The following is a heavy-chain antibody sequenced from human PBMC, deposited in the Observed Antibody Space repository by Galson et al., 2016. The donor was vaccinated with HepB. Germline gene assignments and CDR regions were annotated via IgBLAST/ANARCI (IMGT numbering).Heavy chain of an antibody. D-gene: IGHD3-10*01. V-gene: IGHV3-48*02. CDR2: ISANSDST. Sequence: SLRLSCAASGFYFSDYSMNWVRQAPGKGLEWLSYISANSDSTYYADSVKGRFTISRDNAKNSLYLQMNSLRDEDTAVYYCARERAETVAQGVIRVHRIHYHYGMDVWGQGTAVTASS. CDR1: GFYFSDYS. CDR3: ARERAETVAQGVIRVHRIHYHYGMDV. J-gene: IGHJ6*02.